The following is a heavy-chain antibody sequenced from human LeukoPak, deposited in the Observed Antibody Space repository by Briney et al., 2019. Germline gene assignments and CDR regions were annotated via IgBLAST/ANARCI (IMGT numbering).Heavy chain of an antibody. Sequence: WVRQPPGKGLEWIGSIYYSGSTYYNPSLKSRVTISVDTSKNQFSLKLSSVTAADTAVYYCARHNYDSSGYYSFYWYFDLWGRGTLVTVSS. CDR3: ARHNYDSSGYYSFYWYFDL. J-gene: IGHJ2*01. CDR2: IYYSGST. D-gene: IGHD3-22*01. V-gene: IGHV4-39*01.